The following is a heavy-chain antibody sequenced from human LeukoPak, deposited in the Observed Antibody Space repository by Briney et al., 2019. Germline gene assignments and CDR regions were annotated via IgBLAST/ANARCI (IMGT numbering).Heavy chain of an antibody. D-gene: IGHD3-22*01. Sequence: GGSLTVPCAASGFDFGAYEMNWVRQAPGKGLEWVAYFAGSDTTKYNADSVRGRFTISRDNAKNSLYLQMNSLRAEDTALYYCTTLGYHLDSWGQGSLVTVSS. CDR1: GFDFGAYE. J-gene: IGHJ4*02. V-gene: IGHV3-48*03. CDR3: TTLGYHLDS. CDR2: FAGSDTTK.